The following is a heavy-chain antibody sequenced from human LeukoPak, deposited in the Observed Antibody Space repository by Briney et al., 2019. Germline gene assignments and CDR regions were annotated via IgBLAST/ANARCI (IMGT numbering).Heavy chain of an antibody. CDR2: MSGDGGST. CDR1: GFTFDDYA. V-gene: IGHV3-43*02. CDR3: AKDTRVDTAMVINYYYGMDV. J-gene: IGHJ6*02. D-gene: IGHD5-18*01. Sequence: GGSLRLSCAASGFTFDDYAMHWVRQAPGKGLEWVSLMSGDGGSTYYADSVKGRFTISRDNSKNSRDLQMNNLRTEDTALYYCAKDTRVDTAMVINYYYGMDVWGQGTTVTVSS.